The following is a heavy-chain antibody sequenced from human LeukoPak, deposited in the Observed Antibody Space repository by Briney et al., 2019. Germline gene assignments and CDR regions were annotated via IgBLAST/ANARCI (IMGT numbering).Heavy chain of an antibody. CDR2: IRYDGSNK. J-gene: IGHJ3*02. CDR1: GFTFSSYG. D-gene: IGHD3-3*01. CDR3: AKDLYYDFWSGYYRYAFDI. Sequence: GGSLRLSCAASGFTFSSYGMHWVRQAPGKGLEWVAFIRYDGSNKYYADSVKGRFTISRDNSKNTLYLQMNSLRAEDTAVYYCAKDLYYDFWSGYYRYAFDIWGQGTMVTVSS. V-gene: IGHV3-30*02.